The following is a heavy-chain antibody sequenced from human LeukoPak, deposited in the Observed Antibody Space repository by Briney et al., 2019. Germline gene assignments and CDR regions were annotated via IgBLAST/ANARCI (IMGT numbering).Heavy chain of an antibody. D-gene: IGHD6-19*01. Sequence: GGSLRLSCAASGFTFSSYSMNWVRQAPGKGLEWVSSISSSSGYIYYADSVKGRFTISRDNAKNSLYLQMNSLRAEDTAVYYCARGSVAGTSLYFDYWGQGTLVTVSS. V-gene: IGHV3-21*01. J-gene: IGHJ4*02. CDR1: GFTFSSYS. CDR3: ARGSVAGTSLYFDY. CDR2: ISSSSGYI.